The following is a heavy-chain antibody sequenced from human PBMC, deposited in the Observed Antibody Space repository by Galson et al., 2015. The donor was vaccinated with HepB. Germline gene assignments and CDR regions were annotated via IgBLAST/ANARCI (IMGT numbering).Heavy chain of an antibody. CDR3: AKERSQSYSDC. J-gene: IGHJ4*02. V-gene: IGHV3-7*03. CDR2: IRHDGSDI. Sequence: SLRLSCAASGFSFSTYWMSWVRQAPEKGLEWVANIRHDGSDISYVDSVKGRFTISRDNAYNSLYLQMNSLRVEDTAIYYCAKERSQSYSDCCGQGALVTVSS. CDR1: GFSFSTYW. D-gene: IGHD3-10*01.